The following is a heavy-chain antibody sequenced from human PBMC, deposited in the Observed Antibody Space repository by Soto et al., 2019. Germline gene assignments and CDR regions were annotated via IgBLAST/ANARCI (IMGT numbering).Heavy chain of an antibody. CDR3: ARVERGTATTVVDAFDI. J-gene: IGHJ3*02. V-gene: IGHV4-61*01. D-gene: IGHD1-1*01. CDR2: MSHSGGT. CDR1: GGFVSSGSYY. Sequence: PSETLSLTCAVYGGFVSSGSYYWSWIRQPPGKGLEWIGEMSHSGGTHFKTSLKSRVTISVDTSKNQYSLKMSSVTAADTALYYFARVERGTATTVVDAFDIWGPGTMVTVSS.